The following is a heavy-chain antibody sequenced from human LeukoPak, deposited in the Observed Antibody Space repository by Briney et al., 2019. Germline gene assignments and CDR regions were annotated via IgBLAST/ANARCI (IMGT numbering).Heavy chain of an antibody. CDR1: GFTFSSYA. Sequence: GGSLRLSCAASGFTFSSYAMSWVRQAPGKGLEWVSAISGSGGSTYYADSVKGRFTISRDNSKNTLYLQMNSLRADDTAVYFCAGGAGFLIDYWGQGALVTVSS. V-gene: IGHV3-23*01. D-gene: IGHD2/OR15-2a*01. CDR3: AGGAGFLIDY. CDR2: ISGSGGST. J-gene: IGHJ4*02.